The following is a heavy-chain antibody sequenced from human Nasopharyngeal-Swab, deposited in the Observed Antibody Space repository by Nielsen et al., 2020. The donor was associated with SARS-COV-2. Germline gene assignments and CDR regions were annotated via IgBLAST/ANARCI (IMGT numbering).Heavy chain of an antibody. CDR3: TSSIAAAGSRYYYYYMDV. CDR2: IRSKANSYAT. D-gene: IGHD6-13*01. J-gene: IGHJ6*03. Sequence: GESLKISCAASGFTFSGSAMHWVRQASGKGLEGVGRIRSKANSYATAYAASVKGRFTISRDDSKNTAYLQMNSLKTEDTAVYYCTSSIAAAGSRYYYYYMDVWGKGTTVTVSS. V-gene: IGHV3-73*01. CDR1: GFTFSGSA.